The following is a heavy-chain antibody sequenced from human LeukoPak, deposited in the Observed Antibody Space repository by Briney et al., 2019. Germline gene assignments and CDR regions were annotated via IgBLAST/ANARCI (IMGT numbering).Heavy chain of an antibody. V-gene: IGHV3-23*01. D-gene: IGHD3-9*01. CDR3: ARGDPVLRYFDWLLAHFDY. CDR1: GFTFSSYA. Sequence: HPGGSLRLSCAASGFTFSSYAMSWVRQAPGEGLEWVSTISPSGGSTFYADSVKGRFTISRDNSKNTLYLQMNSLRAEDTAVYYCARGDPVLRYFDWLLAHFDYWGQGTLVTVSS. J-gene: IGHJ4*02. CDR2: ISPSGGST.